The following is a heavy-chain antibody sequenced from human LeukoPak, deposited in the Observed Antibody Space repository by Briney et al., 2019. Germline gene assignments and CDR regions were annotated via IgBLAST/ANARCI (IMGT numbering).Heavy chain of an antibody. CDR3: ARDRDYYGMDV. CDR2: IIPIFGTA. Sequence: GASVKVSCKTSGYTFTSYGMHWVRQAPGQGLEWMGGIIPIFGTANYAQKFQGRVTITADESTSTAYMELSSLRSEDTAVYYCARDRDYYGMDVWGQGTTVTVSS. V-gene: IGHV1-69*13. CDR1: GYTFTSYG. J-gene: IGHJ6*02.